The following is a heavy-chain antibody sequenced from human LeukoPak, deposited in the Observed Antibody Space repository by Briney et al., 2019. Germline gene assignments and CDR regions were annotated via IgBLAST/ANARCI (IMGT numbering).Heavy chain of an antibody. J-gene: IGHJ4*02. D-gene: IGHD6-19*01. CDR3: ARGHSSGWYELDY. CDR2: INAGNGNT. Sequence: GASVKVSCKASGYTFTSYAMHWVRQAPGQRLEWMGWINAGNGNTKYPQKFQGRVTITRDTSASTAYMELSSLRSEDTAVYYCARGHSSGWYELDYWGQGTLVTVSS. V-gene: IGHV1-3*01. CDR1: GYTFTSYA.